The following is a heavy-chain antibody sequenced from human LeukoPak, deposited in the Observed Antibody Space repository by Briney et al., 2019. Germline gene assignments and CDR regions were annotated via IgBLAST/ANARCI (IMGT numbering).Heavy chain of an antibody. V-gene: IGHV3-23*01. D-gene: IGHD2-2*01. CDR2: ISGSGGST. J-gene: IGHJ6*02. Sequence: TGGSLRLSCAASGFTFSSYAMSWVRQAPGKGLEWVSAISGSGGSTYYADSVKGRFTISRDNSKNTLYLQMNSLRAEDTAVYYCAKGPIGSTSVYYYGMDVWGQGTTVTVSS. CDR3: AKGPIGSTSVYYYGMDV. CDR1: GFTFSSYA.